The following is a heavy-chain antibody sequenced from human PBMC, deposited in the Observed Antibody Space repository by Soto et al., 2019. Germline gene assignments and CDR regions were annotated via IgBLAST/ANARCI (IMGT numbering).Heavy chain of an antibody. CDR2: ISSSGSTI. V-gene: IGHV3-48*03. CDR1: GFTFSSYE. D-gene: IGHD5-12*01. CDR3: APNSGYDYNWFDP. J-gene: IGHJ5*02. Sequence: PGGSLRLSCAASGFTFSSYEMNWVRQAPGKGLGWVSYISSSGSTIYYADSVKGRFTISRDNAKNSLYLQMNSLGAEDTAVYYCAPNSGYDYNWFDPWGQGTLVTVS.